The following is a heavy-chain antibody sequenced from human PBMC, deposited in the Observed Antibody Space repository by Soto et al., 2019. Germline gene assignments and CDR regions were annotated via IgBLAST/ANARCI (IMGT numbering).Heavy chain of an antibody. J-gene: IGHJ4*02. CDR1: GGSISSYY. V-gene: IGHV4-59*01. D-gene: IGHD2-15*01. CDR3: ARGVVVAANSDY. Sequence: SETLSLTCTVSGGSISSYYWSWIRQPPGKGLEWVGYIYYSGSTNYNPSLKSRVTISVDTSKNQFSLKLSSVTAADTAVYYCARGVVVAANSDYWGQGTLVTVSS. CDR2: IYYSGST.